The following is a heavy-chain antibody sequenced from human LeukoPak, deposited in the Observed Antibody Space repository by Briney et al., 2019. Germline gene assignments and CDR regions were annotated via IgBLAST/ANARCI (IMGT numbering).Heavy chain of an antibody. V-gene: IGHV3-21*01. CDR2: ISSSSSYI. Sequence: PGGSLRLSCAASGFTFSSYSMNWVRQAPGKGLEWVSSISSSSSYIYYADSVKGRFTISRDNAKNSLYLQMNSLRAKDTAVYYCARDKVDIVATIKAFDIWGQGTMVTVSS. J-gene: IGHJ3*02. CDR1: GFTFSSYS. CDR3: ARDKVDIVATIKAFDI. D-gene: IGHD5-12*01.